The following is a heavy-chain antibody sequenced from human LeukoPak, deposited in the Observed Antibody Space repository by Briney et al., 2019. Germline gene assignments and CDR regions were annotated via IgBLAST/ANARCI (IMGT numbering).Heavy chain of an antibody. J-gene: IGHJ4*02. V-gene: IGHV4-61*02. D-gene: IGHD6-19*01. CDR1: GGSMRSGSFY. CDR2: ISTNGNT. Sequence: SETLSLTCTVSGGSMRSGSFYWSWIRQPAGKGLEWIGRISTNGNTNYNPSLKSRVTISVDTSKNQFSLMLNSVTAADTAAYYCAMSSSVTRFDYSGQGTLVTVSS. CDR3: AMSSSVTRFDY.